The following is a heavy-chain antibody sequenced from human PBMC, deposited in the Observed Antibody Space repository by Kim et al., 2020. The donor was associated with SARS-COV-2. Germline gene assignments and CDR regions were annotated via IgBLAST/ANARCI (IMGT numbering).Heavy chain of an antibody. CDR2: INHSGST. J-gene: IGHJ5*02. Sequence: SETLSLTCAVYGGSFSGYYWSWIRQPPGKGLEWIGEINHSGSTNYNPSLKSRVTISVDTSKNQFSLKLSSVAAADTAVYYCAGAGRYSSSWYGSGSFSRRNWFHPCGQGTLVTVSS. D-gene: IGHD6-13*01. CDR1: GGSFSGYY. CDR3: AGAGRYSSSWYGSGSFSRRNWFHP. V-gene: IGHV4-34*01.